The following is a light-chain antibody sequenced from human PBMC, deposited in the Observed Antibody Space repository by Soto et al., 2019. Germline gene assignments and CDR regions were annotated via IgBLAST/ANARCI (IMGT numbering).Light chain of an antibody. J-gene: IGKJ1*01. CDR3: QQGPT. CDR2: DAS. CDR1: QDISNY. Sequence: DIQMTQSPSSLSASVGDRVTITCQASQDISNYLNWYQQKPGKAPKPLIYDASNLETGVPSRFSGSGSGTDFTFTISSLQPEDIATYYCQQGPTFGQGTKVEIK. V-gene: IGKV1-33*01.